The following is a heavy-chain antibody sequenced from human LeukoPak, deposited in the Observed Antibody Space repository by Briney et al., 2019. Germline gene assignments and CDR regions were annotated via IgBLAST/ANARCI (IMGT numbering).Heavy chain of an antibody. J-gene: IGHJ6*03. CDR1: GFTFSDYY. V-gene: IGHV3-11*04. D-gene: IGHD3-16*01. CDR3: ARAGELRYMDV. Sequence: GGSLRLSCAASGFTFSDYYMSWIRQAPGKGLEWVSTIKGTGLTTYYADSVKGRFTIPRDNAKNSLFLQMSSLRADDTAIYYCARAGELRYMDVWGKGTAVTVSS. CDR2: IKGTGLTT.